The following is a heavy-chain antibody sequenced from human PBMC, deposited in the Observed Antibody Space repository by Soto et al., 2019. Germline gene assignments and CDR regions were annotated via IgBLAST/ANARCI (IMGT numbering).Heavy chain of an antibody. D-gene: IGHD1-26*01. CDR3: AKDSLGRDAGVSAFDI. Sequence: EVQLLESGGGLVQPGGSLRLSCAASGFTFSSYAMSWVRQAPGKGLEWVSAISGSGGSTYYADSVKGRFTISRDNSKNTLYLQMNSLRAEDTAVYYCAKDSLGRDAGVSAFDIWGQGTMVTVSS. CDR2: ISGSGGST. V-gene: IGHV3-23*01. J-gene: IGHJ3*02. CDR1: GFTFSSYA.